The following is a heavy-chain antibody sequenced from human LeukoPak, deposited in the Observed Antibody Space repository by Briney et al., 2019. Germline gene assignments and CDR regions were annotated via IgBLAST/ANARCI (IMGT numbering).Heavy chain of an antibody. Sequence: GGSLRLSCAASGFTFSSYAMSWVRQAPGKGLEWVSAISGSGGSTYYADSVKGRFTISRDNSKNTLYLQMNSLRAEDTAVYYCAKDTGLRFLEWLNPSDYWGQGTLVTVSS. J-gene: IGHJ4*02. CDR1: GFTFSSYA. D-gene: IGHD3-3*01. CDR3: AKDTGLRFLEWLNPSDY. CDR2: ISGSGGST. V-gene: IGHV3-23*01.